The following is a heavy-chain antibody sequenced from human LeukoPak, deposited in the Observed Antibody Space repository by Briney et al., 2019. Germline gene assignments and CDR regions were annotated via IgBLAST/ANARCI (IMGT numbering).Heavy chain of an antibody. J-gene: IGHJ6*03. CDR2: IYYNGRT. D-gene: IGHD6-13*01. CDR1: GDSINNNNYY. V-gene: IGHV4-39*02. Sequence: PSETLSLTCTVSGDSINNNNYYWGWIRQPPGKGLEWIGNIYYNGRTYYSPSLKSRGTMFVDTSKNQFSLKLSSVTAADTAVYYCARETGRSIAAADNLEEYYYMDVWGKGTTVTVSS. CDR3: ARETGRSIAAADNLEEYYYMDV.